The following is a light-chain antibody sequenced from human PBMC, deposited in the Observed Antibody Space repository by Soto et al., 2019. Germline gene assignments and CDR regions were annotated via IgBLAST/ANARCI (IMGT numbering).Light chain of an antibody. CDR2: EVS. J-gene: IGLJ1*01. CDR3: SSYTSDWGV. Sequence: QSALTQPASVSGSPGQSITISCTGTSSDVGGYDFVSWYQHHPGKAPKLMIYEVSTRPSGVSDRFSGSKSGNTASLTISGLQAEDEADYYCSSYTSDWGVFGTGTKGTVL. V-gene: IGLV2-14*01. CDR1: SSDVGGYDF.